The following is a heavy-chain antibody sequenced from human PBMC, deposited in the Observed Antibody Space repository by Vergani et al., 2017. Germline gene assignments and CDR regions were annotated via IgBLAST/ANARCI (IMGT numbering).Heavy chain of an antibody. CDR3: AKGSRVRGVIGYYYCYGMDV. CDR1: GFTFSSYG. V-gene: IGHV3-33*03. CDR2: IWYDGSNK. J-gene: IGHJ6*02. D-gene: IGHD3-10*01. Sequence: QVQLVESGGGVVQPGRSLRLSCAASGFTFSSYGMHWVRQAPGKGLEWVAVIWYDGSNKYYADSVKGRFTISRDKSKNTLYLQMNSLRAEDTAVYYCAKGSRVRGVIGYYYCYGMDVWGQGTTVTVSS.